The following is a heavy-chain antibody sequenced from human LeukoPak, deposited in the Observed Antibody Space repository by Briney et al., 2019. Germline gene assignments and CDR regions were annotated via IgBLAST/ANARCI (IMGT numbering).Heavy chain of an antibody. Sequence: GGSLRLSCAASGFTVSSNYMSWVHQAPGKGLLWVSRIDGGGSSTSYADSVKGRFSISRDNAKSTLYLQMSSLRAEDTAVYYCARGPGSSGGAYVGDYWGPGTLVTVSS. CDR2: IDGGGSST. CDR3: ARGPGSSGGAYVGDY. D-gene: IGHD3-22*01. CDR1: GFTVSSNY. V-gene: IGHV3-74*01. J-gene: IGHJ4*01.